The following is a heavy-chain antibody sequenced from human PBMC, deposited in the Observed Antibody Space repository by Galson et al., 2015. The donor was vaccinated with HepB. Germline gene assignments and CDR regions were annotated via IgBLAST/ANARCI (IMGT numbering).Heavy chain of an antibody. CDR3: ARGRGSLFSHLYYFDD. V-gene: IGHV3-48*04. Sequence: SLRLSCAASGFTFNGYSMNWVRQAPGKGLEWLSYISSSSSTTIYYADSVKGRFTISRDNAKNSLYLQMNSLRAEDTAVYYCARGRGSLFSHLYYFDDWGQGTLVTVSS. J-gene: IGHJ4*02. CDR2: ISSSSSTTI. CDR1: GFTFNGYS. D-gene: IGHD3-16*02.